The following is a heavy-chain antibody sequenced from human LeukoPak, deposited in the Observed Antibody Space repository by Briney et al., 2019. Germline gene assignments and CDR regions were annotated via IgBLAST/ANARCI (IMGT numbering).Heavy chain of an antibody. Sequence: GGTLRLSCAGSGFTFSSYGMSWVRQAPGKGLEWVSCIRGSGTSTYYADSVKGRFTISRDNSKNTLYLQMNSLRADDTAIYYCANPTRDTINRGVWGQGTLVTVSS. J-gene: IGHJ4*02. CDR2: IRGSGTST. D-gene: IGHD3-10*01. CDR1: GFTFSSYG. V-gene: IGHV3-23*01. CDR3: ANPTRDTINRGV.